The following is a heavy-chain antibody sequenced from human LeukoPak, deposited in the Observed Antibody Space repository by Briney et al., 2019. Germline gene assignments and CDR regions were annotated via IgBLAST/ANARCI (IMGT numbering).Heavy chain of an antibody. CDR3: ARDVLGYYYDSSGYYEAFDY. CDR2: IYSGGST. CDR1: GFTVSSNH. Sequence: GGSLRLSCAASGFTVSSNHMSWVRQAPGKGLEWVSVIYSGGSTYYADSVKGRFTISRDNSKNTLYLQMNSLRAEDTAVYYCARDVLGYYYDSSGYYEAFDYWGQGTLVTVSS. D-gene: IGHD3-22*01. J-gene: IGHJ4*02. V-gene: IGHV3-66*01.